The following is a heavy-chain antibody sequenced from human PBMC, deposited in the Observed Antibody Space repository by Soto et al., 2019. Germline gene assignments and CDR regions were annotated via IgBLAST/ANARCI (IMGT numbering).Heavy chain of an antibody. V-gene: IGHV3-21*01. D-gene: IGHD1-26*01. J-gene: IGHJ4*02. CDR1: GFTFSSYS. CDR2: ISSSSSYI. Sequence: PGGSLRLSCAASGFTFSSYSMNWVRQAPGKGLEWVSSISSSSSYIYCADSVKGRFTISRDNAKNSLYLQMNSLRAEDTAVYYCARVPGGSYYIFDYWGQGTLVTVSS. CDR3: ARVPGGSYYIFDY.